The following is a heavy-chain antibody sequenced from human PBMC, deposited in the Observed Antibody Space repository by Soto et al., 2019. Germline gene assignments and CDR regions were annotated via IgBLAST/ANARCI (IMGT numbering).Heavy chain of an antibody. V-gene: IGHV3-23*01. J-gene: IGHJ5*02. CDR1: GFAFSDYD. CDR3: EKKTSTLRGVTSDWFDP. D-gene: IGHD3-10*01. CDR2: ISGSDGIT. Sequence: GGSLRLSCAASGFAFSDYDMTWVRQAPGKGLEWVSVISGSDGITHYADSVKGRFTISRDNSKNTVYLQMNSLRAEDTAIYYCEKKTSTLRGVTSDWFDPWGQGTLVTVSS.